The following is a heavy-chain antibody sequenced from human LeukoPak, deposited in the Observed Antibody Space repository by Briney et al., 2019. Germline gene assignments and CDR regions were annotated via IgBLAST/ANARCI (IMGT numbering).Heavy chain of an antibody. CDR3: ARGGSGSYYTSFDY. V-gene: IGHV1-69*04. Sequence: GASVKVSCKASGGTFSSYAISWVRQAPGQGLEWMGRIIPIFGIANYAQKFQGRVTITADKSTSTAYMELSSLRSEDTAVYYCARGGSGSYYTSFDYWGQGILVTVSS. J-gene: IGHJ4*02. D-gene: IGHD3-10*01. CDR1: GGTFSSYA. CDR2: IIPIFGIA.